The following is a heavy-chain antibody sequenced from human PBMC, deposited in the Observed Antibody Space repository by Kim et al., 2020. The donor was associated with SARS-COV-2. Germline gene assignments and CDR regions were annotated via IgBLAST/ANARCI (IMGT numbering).Heavy chain of an antibody. CDR1: GGTFSSYA. CDR3: AREAEGMATILYYFDY. J-gene: IGHJ4*02. V-gene: IGHV1-69*13. Sequence: SVKVSCKASGGTFSSYAISWVRQAPGQGLEWMGGIIPIFGTANYAQKFQGRVTITADESTSTAYMELSSLRSEDTAVYYCAREAEGMATILYYFDYWGQGTLVTVSS. D-gene: IGHD5-12*01. CDR2: IIPIFGTA.